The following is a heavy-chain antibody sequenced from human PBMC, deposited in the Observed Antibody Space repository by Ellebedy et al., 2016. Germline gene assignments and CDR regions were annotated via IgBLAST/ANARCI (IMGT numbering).Heavy chain of an antibody. D-gene: IGHD3-9*01. CDR2: ISAYNGNT. Sequence: ASVKVSXXASGYTFTSYGISWVRQAPGQGLEWMGWISAYNGNTNYAQKLQGRVTMTTDTSTSTAYMELRSLRSDDTAVYYCARDYGNDILTGYYYFDYWGQGTLVTVSS. CDR3: ARDYGNDILTGYYYFDY. J-gene: IGHJ4*02. CDR1: GYTFTSYG. V-gene: IGHV1-18*01.